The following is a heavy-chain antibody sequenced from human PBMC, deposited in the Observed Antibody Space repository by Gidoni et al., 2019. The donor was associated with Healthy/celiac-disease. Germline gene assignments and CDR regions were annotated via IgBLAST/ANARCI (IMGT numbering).Heavy chain of an antibody. D-gene: IGHD3-3*01. CDR1: GGSISSSSYY. CDR2: IYYSGST. CDR3: ARTFTIFGVVIPNNFDY. Sequence: QLQLQESGPGLVKPSETLSLTCTVSGGSISSSSYYWGWIRQPPGKGLEWIGSIYYSGSTYYNPSLKSRVTISVDTSKNQFSLKLSSVTAADTAVYYCARTFTIFGVVIPNNFDYWGQGTLVTVSS. V-gene: IGHV4-39*01. J-gene: IGHJ4*02.